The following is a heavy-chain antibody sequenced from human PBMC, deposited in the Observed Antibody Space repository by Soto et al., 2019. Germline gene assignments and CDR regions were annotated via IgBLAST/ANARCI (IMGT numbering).Heavy chain of an antibody. CDR1: GDRVSSNSAG. Sequence: QTLSLPCAITGDRVSSNSAGWSWVRQSPSRGLEWLGRTYYRSKWYYEYAVSVRGRITINPDTSKNQYSLQLNSVTPEDTAVYFCARGEQYSGRIFDYWGQGTLVTVSS. CDR2: TYYRSKWYY. V-gene: IGHV6-1*01. D-gene: IGHD1-26*01. CDR3: ARGEQYSGRIFDY. J-gene: IGHJ4*01.